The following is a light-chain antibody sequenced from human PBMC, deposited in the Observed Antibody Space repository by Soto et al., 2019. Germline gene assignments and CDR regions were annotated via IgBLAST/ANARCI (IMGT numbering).Light chain of an antibody. Sequence: EIVLTQSPGTLSLSPGERATLSCRASQSVTGSYLAWYQQKPGQAPRLLIYAASNRATGIPDRFSGGGSGTDFTLTISRLEPEEFAVYYCQQYGTSRTFGQGTKVEIK. J-gene: IGKJ1*01. CDR2: AAS. CDR3: QQYGTSRT. V-gene: IGKV3-20*01. CDR1: QSVTGSY.